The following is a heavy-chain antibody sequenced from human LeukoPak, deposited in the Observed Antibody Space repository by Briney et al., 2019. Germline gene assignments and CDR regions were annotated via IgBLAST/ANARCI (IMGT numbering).Heavy chain of an antibody. D-gene: IGHD1-26*01. V-gene: IGHV3-7*01. CDR1: GYTFSIYW. Sequence: PGGSLRLSCAASGYTFSIYWMNWVRQAPGKGLEWVASIKQDGSETYYMESVQGRFTISRVNDMNFLYLQLSSLRAEDTAVYYCTRENSGSLSLEYWGQGTLVTVSS. CDR3: TRENSGSLSLEY. J-gene: IGHJ4*02. CDR2: IKQDGSET.